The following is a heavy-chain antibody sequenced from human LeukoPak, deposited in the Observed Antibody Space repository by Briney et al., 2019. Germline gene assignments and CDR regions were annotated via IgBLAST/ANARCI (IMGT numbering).Heavy chain of an antibody. Sequence: KSGGSLRLSCAASGFTFSDSYMSWIRQAPGEGLEWVSYISSSGSTIYYADSVKGRFTISRDNAKNSLYLKMDSLRAEDTAVYYCARVFGSSSFGFDYWGKGTLVTVSS. CDR1: GFTFSDSY. CDR3: ARVFGSSSFGFDY. J-gene: IGHJ4*02. CDR2: ISSSGSTI. D-gene: IGHD6-6*01. V-gene: IGHV3-11*04.